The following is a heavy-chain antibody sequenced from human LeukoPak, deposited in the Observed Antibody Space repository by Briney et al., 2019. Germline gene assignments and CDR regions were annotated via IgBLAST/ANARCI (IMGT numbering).Heavy chain of an antibody. J-gene: IGHJ3*02. CDR2: IYYSGST. V-gene: IGHV4-59*01. CDR1: GGSISSYY. CDR3: ARGLSRRGAFDI. Sequence: SETLSLTCTVSGGSISSYYWSWIRQPPGKGLEWIGYIYYSGSTNYNPSLKSRVTISVDTSKNQFSLKLSSVTAADTAVYYCARGLSRRGAFDIWGQGTMVTVSS. D-gene: IGHD2-2*01.